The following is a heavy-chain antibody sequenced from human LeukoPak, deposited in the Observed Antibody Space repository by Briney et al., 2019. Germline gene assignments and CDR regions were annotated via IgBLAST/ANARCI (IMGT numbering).Heavy chain of an antibody. D-gene: IGHD3-22*01. CDR1: GGSISSYY. CDR3: ARDSGYYYDY. Sequence: SETLSLTCTVSGGSISSYYWSWIRQPPGKGLEWIGYIYYSGSTNYNPSLKSRVTISVDTSKNQLSLKLSSVTAADAAVYYCARDSGYYYDYWGQGTLVTVSS. J-gene: IGHJ4*02. V-gene: IGHV4-59*01. CDR2: IYYSGST.